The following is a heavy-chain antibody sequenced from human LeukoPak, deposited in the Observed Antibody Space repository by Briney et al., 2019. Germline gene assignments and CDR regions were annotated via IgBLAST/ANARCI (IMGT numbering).Heavy chain of an antibody. CDR1: GFTFSSYW. Sequence: PGGSLRLSCAASGFTFSSYWMSWVRQAPGKGLEWVANIKQDGSEKYYVDSVKGRFTISRDNAKNSLYLQMNSLRAEDTAVYYCAREHEDIVVVPAAMYDYWGEGTLVTVSS. J-gene: IGHJ4*02. D-gene: IGHD2-2*01. CDR2: IKQDGSEK. V-gene: IGHV3-7*01. CDR3: AREHEDIVVVPAAMYDY.